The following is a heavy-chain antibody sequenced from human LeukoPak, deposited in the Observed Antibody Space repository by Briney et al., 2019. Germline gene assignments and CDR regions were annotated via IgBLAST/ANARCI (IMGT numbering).Heavy chain of an antibody. CDR1: GFTFSSYA. CDR3: AKVGIVGATKTYFDQ. D-gene: IGHD1-26*01. J-gene: IGHJ4*02. V-gene: IGHV3-23*01. Sequence: PGGSLRLPCAASGFTFSSYAMSWVRQAPGKGLEWVSAISGSGDSTYYADSVKGRFTISRDNSQNTLYLQMNSLRAEDTAIYYCAKVGIVGATKTYFDQWGQGTLVTVSS. CDR2: ISGSGDST.